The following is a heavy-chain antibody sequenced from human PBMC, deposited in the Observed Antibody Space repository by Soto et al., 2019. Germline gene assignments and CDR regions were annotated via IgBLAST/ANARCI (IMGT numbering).Heavy chain of an antibody. Sequence: GGSLRLSCAASGFTFSGSAMHWVRQASGRGLEWVGRIRSKANSYATAYAASVKGRFTISRDDSKNTAYLQMNSLKTEDTAVYYCTRTTYYYDSSGYWPPGSLDYYGMDVWGQGTTVTVSS. D-gene: IGHD3-22*01. J-gene: IGHJ6*02. CDR3: TRTTYYYDSSGYWPPGSLDYYGMDV. CDR2: IRSKANSYAT. V-gene: IGHV3-73*01. CDR1: GFTFSGSA.